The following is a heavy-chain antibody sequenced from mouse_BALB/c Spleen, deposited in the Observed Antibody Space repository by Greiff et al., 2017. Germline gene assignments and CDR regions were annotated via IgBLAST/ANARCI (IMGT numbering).Heavy chain of an antibody. CDR1: GYSFTGYN. CDR2: IDPYYGGT. V-gene: IGHV1-39*01. J-gene: IGHJ2*01. Sequence: EVQRVESGPELEKPGASVKISCKASGYSFTGYNMNWVKQSNGKSLEWIGNIDPYYGGTSYNQKFKGKATLTVDKSSSTAYMQLKSLTSEDSAVYYCATWDVGGPNYFDYWGQGTTLTVSS. CDR3: ATWDVGGPNYFDY. D-gene: IGHD4-1*01.